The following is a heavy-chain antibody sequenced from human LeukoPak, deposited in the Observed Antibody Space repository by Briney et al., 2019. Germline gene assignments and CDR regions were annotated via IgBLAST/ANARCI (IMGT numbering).Heavy chain of an antibody. D-gene: IGHD3-10*01. Sequence: GGSLRLSCAASGFTFSSYAMSWVRQAPGKGLEWVSAISGSGGSTYYADSVKGRFTISRDNSKNTLYLQMNSLRAEDTAVYYCAKDLGAYYGSGSYNWFDPWGQGTLVTVSS. CDR2: ISGSGGST. CDR3: AKDLGAYYGSGSYNWFDP. V-gene: IGHV3-23*01. CDR1: GFTFSSYA. J-gene: IGHJ5*02.